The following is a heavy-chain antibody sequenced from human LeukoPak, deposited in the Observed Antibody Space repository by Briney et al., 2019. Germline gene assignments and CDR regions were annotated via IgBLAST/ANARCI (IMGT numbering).Heavy chain of an antibody. D-gene: IGHD2-2*01. CDR1: GFTFSSYW. V-gene: IGHV3-7*03. J-gene: IGHJ3*02. CDR3: AKVVVPAAPGAFDI. CDR2: IKQDGSEK. Sequence: GGSLRLSCAASGFTFSSYWMSWVRQAPGKGLEWVANIKQDGSEKYYVDSVKGRFTISRDNAKNSLYLQMNSLRAEDTAVYYCAKVVVPAAPGAFDIWGQGTMVTVSS.